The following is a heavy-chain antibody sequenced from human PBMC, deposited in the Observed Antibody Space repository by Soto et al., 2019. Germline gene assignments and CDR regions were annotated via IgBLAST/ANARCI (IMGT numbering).Heavy chain of an antibody. V-gene: IGHV4-39*01. CDR3: VRQTKRPMAGDD. Sequence: QLQLQESGPGLVKPSETLSLTCTVSGASISSPSYYCGWIRQSPGKGLEWIGSIYYSGTTHYNPSLNSRVTVSVDTSNMQFSLSLSSVTAADTATYYCVRQTKRPMAGDDWGQGTLVTVSS. CDR2: IYYSGTT. D-gene: IGHD6-19*01. J-gene: IGHJ4*02. CDR1: GASISSPSYY.